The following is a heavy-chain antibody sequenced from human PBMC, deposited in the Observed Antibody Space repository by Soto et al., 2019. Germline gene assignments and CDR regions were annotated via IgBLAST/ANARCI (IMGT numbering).Heavy chain of an antibody. V-gene: IGHV3-21*01. Sequence: VQLVESGGGLVKPGGSLRLSCAASGFTFSSYSMNWVRQAPGKGLEWVSSISSSSSYIYYADSVKGRFTIARENAKNSLSLQMNSLRAEDTAVYYGARDAVVLTARSWFDPWGQGTLVTVSS. CDR1: GFTFSSYS. D-gene: IGHD2-8*01. CDR3: ARDAVVLTARSWFDP. CDR2: ISSSSSYI. J-gene: IGHJ5*02.